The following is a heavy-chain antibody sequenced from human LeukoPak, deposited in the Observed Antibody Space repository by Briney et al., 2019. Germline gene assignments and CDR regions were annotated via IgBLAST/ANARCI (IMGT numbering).Heavy chain of an antibody. CDR3: ARGSFPGYDFDY. V-gene: IGHV4-30-4*01. Sequence: SETLSLTCTVSGGSISSGDYYWSCIRQPPGKGLEWIGYIYYSGSTYYNPSLKSRVTISVDTSKNQFSLKLSSVTAADTAVYYCARGSFPGYDFDYWGQGTLVTVSS. CDR2: IYYSGST. CDR1: GGSISSGDYY. J-gene: IGHJ4*02. D-gene: IGHD5-12*01.